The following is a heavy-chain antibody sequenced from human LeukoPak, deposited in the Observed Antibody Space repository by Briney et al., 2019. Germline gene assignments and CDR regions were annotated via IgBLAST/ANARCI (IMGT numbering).Heavy chain of an antibody. Sequence: SETLSLTCTVSGGSISSSSYYWGWIRQPPGKGLEWIGSIYYSGSTYYNPSLKSRVTISVDTSKNQFSLKLSSVTAADTAVYYCARGDFWSGYHYWGQGTLVTVSS. CDR3: ARGDFWSGYHY. V-gene: IGHV4-39*01. CDR2: IYYSGST. D-gene: IGHD3-3*01. J-gene: IGHJ4*02. CDR1: GGSISSSSYY.